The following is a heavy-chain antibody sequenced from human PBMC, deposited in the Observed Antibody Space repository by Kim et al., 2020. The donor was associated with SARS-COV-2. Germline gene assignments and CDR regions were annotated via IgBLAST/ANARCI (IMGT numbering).Heavy chain of an antibody. CDR2: INSRSSTI. V-gene: IGHV3-48*01. CDR1: GFTFGDYS. CDR3: ARDGASSSWGYGMDV. D-gene: IGHD2-2*01. J-gene: IGHJ6*02. Sequence: GGSLRLSCAASGFTFGDYSMNWVRQAPGKGPEWVSYINSRSSTIYYADSVRGRFTISRDNAMHSLFLHMNSLRGEDTAIYYCARDGASSSWGYGMDVWGQGTTVTVSS.